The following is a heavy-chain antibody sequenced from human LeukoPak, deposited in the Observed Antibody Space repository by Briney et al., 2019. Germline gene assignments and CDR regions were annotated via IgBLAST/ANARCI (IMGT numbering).Heavy chain of an antibody. Sequence: PGGSLRLSCAASGFTFSNYWMNWVRQAPGKGLEWVANIKQDGGEKSYVDSVKGRFTISRDNAKNTLYLQMNSLRAEDTAVYYCAREPAIAARLYYYYYYMDVWGKGTTVTVSS. D-gene: IGHD6-6*01. CDR3: AREPAIAARLYYYYYYMDV. CDR2: IKQDGGEK. CDR1: GFTFSNYW. V-gene: IGHV3-7*01. J-gene: IGHJ6*03.